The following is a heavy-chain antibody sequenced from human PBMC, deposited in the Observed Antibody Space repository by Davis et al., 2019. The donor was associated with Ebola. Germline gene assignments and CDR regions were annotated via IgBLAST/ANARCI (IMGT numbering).Heavy chain of an antibody. CDR2: MNPNSGNT. Sequence: ASVKVSCKASGYTFTSYDINWVRQATGQGLEWMGWMNPNSGNTDYAQKFQGRVTMTRNTSISTAYMELSSLRSEDTAVYYCARGIDWNPYLDYWGQGTLVTVSS. CDR1: GYTFTSYD. V-gene: IGHV1-8*01. J-gene: IGHJ4*02. CDR3: ARGIDWNPYLDY. D-gene: IGHD1-1*01.